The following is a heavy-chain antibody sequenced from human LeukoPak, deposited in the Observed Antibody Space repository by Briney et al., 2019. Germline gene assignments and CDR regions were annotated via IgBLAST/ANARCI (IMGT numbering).Heavy chain of an antibody. Sequence: ASVKVSCKASGYTFTGYYMHWVRQAPGQGLEWMGWINPNSGGTNYAQKLQGRVTMTTDTSTSTAYMELRSLRSDDTAVYYCARVITIPSDYYDSSGYQDYWGQGTLVTVSS. J-gene: IGHJ4*02. CDR2: INPNSGGT. D-gene: IGHD3-22*01. V-gene: IGHV1-2*02. CDR1: GYTFTGYY. CDR3: ARVITIPSDYYDSSGYQDY.